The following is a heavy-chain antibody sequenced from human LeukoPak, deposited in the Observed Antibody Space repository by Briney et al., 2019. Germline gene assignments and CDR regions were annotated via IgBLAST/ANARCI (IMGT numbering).Heavy chain of an antibody. CDR1: GFTFSGYD. D-gene: IGHD5-24*01. Sequence: GGSLRLSCAASGFTFSGYDGNWVRQVPGKGLEWVSHINNRGSAIYYADSVKGRFTISRNNAKNSLYLQMNSLRAEDTAVYYCARRMATIRAFDYWGQGTLVTVSS. CDR2: INNRGSAI. CDR3: ARRMATIRAFDY. J-gene: IGHJ4*02. V-gene: IGHV3-48*03.